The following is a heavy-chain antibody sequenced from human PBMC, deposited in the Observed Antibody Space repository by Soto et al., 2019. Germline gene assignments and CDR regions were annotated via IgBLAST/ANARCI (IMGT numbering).Heavy chain of an antibody. J-gene: IGHJ4*02. D-gene: IGHD3-22*01. CDR1: GFIFGNFW. CDR2: IKQDGSEK. Sequence: PGGSLRLSCAASGFIFGNFWMSWVRQAPGKGLEWVANIKQDGSEKYYVDSVKGRFTLSRDNAKNSLHLQMNSLKAEDTAVYYCARYRRDYDSSGSFGYWGQGTLVTVSS. V-gene: IGHV3-7*01. CDR3: ARYRRDYDSSGSFGY.